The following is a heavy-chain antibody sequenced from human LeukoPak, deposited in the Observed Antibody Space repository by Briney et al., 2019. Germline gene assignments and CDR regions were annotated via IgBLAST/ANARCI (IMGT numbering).Heavy chain of an antibody. CDR2: IYTSGST. J-gene: IGHJ3*02. V-gene: IGHV4-38-2*02. CDR1: GYSINSRYY. Sequence: SETLSLTCTVSGYSINSRYYWGWIRQSPEKGLEWIGRIYTSGSTNYNPSLKSRVTISVDTSKNQFSLKLSSVTAADTAVYYCARDSDSSDQDAFDIWGQGTMVTVSS. D-gene: IGHD3-22*01. CDR3: ARDSDSSDQDAFDI.